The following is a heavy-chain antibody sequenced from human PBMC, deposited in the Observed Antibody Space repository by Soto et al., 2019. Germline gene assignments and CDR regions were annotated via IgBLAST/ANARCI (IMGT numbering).Heavy chain of an antibody. CDR3: ARGVLYGSGSWNYYYYMDV. CDR1: GGSFSGYY. V-gene: IGHV4-34*01. CDR2: INHSGST. Sequence: PSETLSLTCAVYGGSFSGYYWSWIRQPPGKGLEWIGEINHSGSTNYNPSLKSRVTISVDTSKNQFSLKLSSVTAADTAVYYCARGVLYGSGSWNYYYYMDVWGKGTTVTVSS. D-gene: IGHD3-10*01. J-gene: IGHJ6*03.